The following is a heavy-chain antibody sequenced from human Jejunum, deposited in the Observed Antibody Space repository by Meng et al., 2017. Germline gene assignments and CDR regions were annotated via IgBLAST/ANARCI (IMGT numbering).Heavy chain of an antibody. V-gene: IGHV1-2*02. CDR1: GYTFTAYY. J-gene: IGHJ4*02. CDR3: ARVDGAAGTT. D-gene: IGHD6-13*01. CDR2: IIPNGGGT. Sequence: ASVKVSCKASGYTFTAYYVHWIRQAPGQGLEWMGWIIPNGGGTVYAQKFQGRVTMICDTSINTAYMELSRRTFGDTAMYFCARVDGAAGTTWGPGTLVTVSS.